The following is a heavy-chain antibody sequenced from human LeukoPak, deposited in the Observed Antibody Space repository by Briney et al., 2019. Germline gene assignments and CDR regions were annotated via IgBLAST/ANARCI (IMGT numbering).Heavy chain of an antibody. Sequence: SETLSLTCTVSGGSISSHFWSWIRQPPGKGLEWIGYMFYSGSTNYNPSLKSRVTISVDASTNQFSLKLTSVSAADTAVYYCARDRAPVTMIRGAPGGFDPWGQGTLVTVSS. CDR1: GGSISSHF. V-gene: IGHV4-59*11. J-gene: IGHJ5*02. CDR2: MFYSGST. CDR3: ARDRAPVTMIRGAPGGFDP. D-gene: IGHD3-10*01.